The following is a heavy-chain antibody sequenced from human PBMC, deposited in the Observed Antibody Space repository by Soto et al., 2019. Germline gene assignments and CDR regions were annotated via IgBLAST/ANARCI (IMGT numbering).Heavy chain of an antibody. Sequence: SETLSLTCAVYGWSFSGYSWSWIRQPPGKGLEWIGEINHSGSTNYNPSLKSRVTIAVDTSKNQFSLRLSSVTAADTATYYCARRVAVADNYYYYGMDVWGQGTTVTVSS. D-gene: IGHD6-19*01. J-gene: IGHJ6*02. V-gene: IGHV4-34*01. CDR2: INHSGST. CDR1: GWSFSGYS. CDR3: ARRVAVADNYYYYGMDV.